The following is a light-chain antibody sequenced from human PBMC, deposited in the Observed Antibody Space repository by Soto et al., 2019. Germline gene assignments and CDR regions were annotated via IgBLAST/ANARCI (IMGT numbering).Light chain of an antibody. CDR1: SSDVGGYNY. CDR3: SSFTTSSMFV. V-gene: IGLV2-14*01. Sequence: QSVLTQPASVSGSPGQSITISCTGTSSDVGGYNYVSWYQQHPGNAPKLMIYDVTTRASGDSSLVSGSNSGTTASLTISGVEGEDEADYYCSSFTTSSMFVFGAGTKLTVL. J-gene: IGLJ2*01. CDR2: DVT.